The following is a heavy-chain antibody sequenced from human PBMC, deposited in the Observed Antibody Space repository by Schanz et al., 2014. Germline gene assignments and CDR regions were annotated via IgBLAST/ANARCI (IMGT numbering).Heavy chain of an antibody. Sequence: QVQLVQSGAEVKKPGASVKVSCKASGYTFTSDSMHWVRQAPGQGLEWMGMSNPSGGSTAYAQKCQGRVAMTRETSTNTGYMESSSLRSEDTAGYYCDRDGVDAAAGGNYWGQGTLVTVSS. J-gene: IGHJ4*02. D-gene: IGHD6-13*01. CDR1: GYTFTSDS. V-gene: IGHV1-46*03. CDR3: DRDGVDAAAGGNY. CDR2: SNPSGGST.